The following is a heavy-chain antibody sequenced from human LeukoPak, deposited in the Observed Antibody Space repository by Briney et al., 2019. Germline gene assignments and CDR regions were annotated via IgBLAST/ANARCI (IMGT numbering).Heavy chain of an antibody. CDR3: ARGYGDFRVEGRYFYS. CDR2: VHYSGTA. V-gene: IGHV4-59*01. J-gene: IGHJ4*02. CDR1: DGSITNYD. D-gene: IGHD4-17*01. Sequence: SETLSLTCTVSDGSITNYDWSWVWQPPGKGLEFIGHVHYSGTANYNPSLESRVTISIDTSKKHFFLKLKSVTAADTAVYYCARGYGDFRVEGRYFYSWGQGTLVTVSS.